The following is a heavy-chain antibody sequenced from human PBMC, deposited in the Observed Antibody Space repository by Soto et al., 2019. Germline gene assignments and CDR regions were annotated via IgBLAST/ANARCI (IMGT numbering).Heavy chain of an antibody. V-gene: IGHV5-51*03. D-gene: IGHD6-6*01. CDR2: SYSSGCRT. CDR3: SKFKYSTSVRSLQP. Sequence: GESLKVSCELSGYTVANYWIGWVRQVPGKGLEGVASSYSSGCRTMYSPSFQGQCSISEDKSISTAFLQWTGLEASDTAIYSCSKFKYSTSVRSLQPWGQGTPVTVSS. CDR1: GYTVANYW. J-gene: IGHJ1*01.